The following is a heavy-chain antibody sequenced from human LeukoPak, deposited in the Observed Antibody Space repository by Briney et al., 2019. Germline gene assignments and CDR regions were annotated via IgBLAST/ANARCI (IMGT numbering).Heavy chain of an antibody. V-gene: IGHV4-34*01. CDR3: ARDNYYGSGSYYTFFTDY. CDR1: GGSFSGYY. CDR2: INHSGST. D-gene: IGHD3-10*01. J-gene: IGHJ4*02. Sequence: SETLSLTCAVYGGSFSGYYWSWIRQPPGKGLEWIGEINHSGSTNYNPSLKSRVTISVDTSKNQFSLKLSSVTAADTAVYYRARDNYYGSGSYYTFFTDYWGQGTLVTVSS.